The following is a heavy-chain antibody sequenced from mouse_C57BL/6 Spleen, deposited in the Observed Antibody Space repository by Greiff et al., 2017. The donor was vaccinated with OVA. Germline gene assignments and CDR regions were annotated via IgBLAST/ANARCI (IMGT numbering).Heavy chain of an antibody. Sequence: QVTLKVSGPGILQSSQTLSLTCSFSGFSLSTSGMGVSWIRQPSGTGLEWLEHIYWDDDKRYNPSLKSRLTISKDTSRNQVFLQISCVDTADTATYSCARTDCWYFDVWGTGTTVTVSS. J-gene: IGHJ1*03. CDR2: IYWDDDK. V-gene: IGHV8-12*01. CDR3: ARTDCWYFDV. CDR1: GFSLSTSGMG.